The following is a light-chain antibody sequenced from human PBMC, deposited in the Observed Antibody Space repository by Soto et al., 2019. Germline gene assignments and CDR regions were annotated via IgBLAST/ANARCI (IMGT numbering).Light chain of an antibody. J-gene: IGKJ1*01. V-gene: IGKV3-15*01. CDR1: QSVSSK. CDR3: QQYDTWPPGT. CDR2: GAS. Sequence: EIVMTQSPATLSVSPGERASLSCRASQSVSSKLAWYQQKPGQAPRLLIYGASTRATGIPARFSGSGSGTEFTLTISSLQSGDVAVYYCQQYDTWPPGTFGQGTKVDIK.